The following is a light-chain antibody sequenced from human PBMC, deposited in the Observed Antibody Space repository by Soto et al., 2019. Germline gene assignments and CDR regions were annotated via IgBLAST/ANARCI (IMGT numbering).Light chain of an antibody. CDR1: SSDIGVYNY. J-gene: IGLJ3*02. CDR2: EVS. Sequence: QSALTQPASVSGSPGHSITISCTGSSSDIGVYNYVSWYQHHPGKAPKVMIYEVSNRPSGVSSRFSGSKSANTASLTISWLQAEDEADYYCSSYTTSSTWVFGGGTKLTVL. CDR3: SSYTTSSTWV. V-gene: IGLV2-14*01.